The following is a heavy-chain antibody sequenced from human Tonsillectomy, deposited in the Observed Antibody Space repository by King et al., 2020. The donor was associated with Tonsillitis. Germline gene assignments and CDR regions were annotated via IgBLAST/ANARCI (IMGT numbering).Heavy chain of an antibody. V-gene: IGHV3-33*01. J-gene: IGHJ4*02. CDR1: GFTFSDYG. D-gene: IGHD1-14*01. CDR2: ICYDGSIK. Sequence: QVQLVESGGGVVQPGRSLRLSCAASGFTFSDYGIHWVRQAPGKGPQWVAVICYDGSIKNYADPVKGRFTVSRDNSKNTVYQQMNSLRVEDTAVYYCARGNPPASPVDYWGQGTLVTVSS. CDR3: ARGNPPASPVDY.